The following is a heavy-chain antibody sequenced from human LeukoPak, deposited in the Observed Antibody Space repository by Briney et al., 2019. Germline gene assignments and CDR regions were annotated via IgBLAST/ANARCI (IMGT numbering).Heavy chain of an antibody. D-gene: IGHD1-1*01. Sequence: GGSLRLSCAASGFTFSSYSMNWVRQAPGKGLEWVSSISSSSSYIYYADSVKGRFTISRDNAKNSLYLQMNSLRAEDTAVYYCARAGNDVNFDYWGQGTLVAVSS. V-gene: IGHV3-21*01. CDR3: ARAGNDVNFDY. J-gene: IGHJ4*02. CDR1: GFTFSSYS. CDR2: ISSSSSYI.